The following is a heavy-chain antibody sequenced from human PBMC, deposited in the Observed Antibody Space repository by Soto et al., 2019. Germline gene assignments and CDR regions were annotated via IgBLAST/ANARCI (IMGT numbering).Heavy chain of an antibody. CDR3: ARVDIAVVPSTTFDY. CDR2: IKYSGHT. V-gene: IGHV4-39*01. J-gene: IGHJ4*02. CDR1: GGSISSISYY. D-gene: IGHD2-2*01. Sequence: QLQLQESGPGLVKPSEILSLTCTVSGGSISSISYYWGWIRQPPGKGLEWIGSIKYSGHTFYNPSLKSRFTMSVDTSKNQFSLRLSSVTAAETAVYYCARVDIAVVPSTTFDYWGQGTLVTVSS.